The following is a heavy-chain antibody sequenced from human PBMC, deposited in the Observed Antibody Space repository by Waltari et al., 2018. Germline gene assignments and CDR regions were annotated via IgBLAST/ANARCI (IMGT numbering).Heavy chain of an antibody. V-gene: IGHV4-38-2*01. CDR1: GYSISSGYY. CDR2: MHHSGTT. Sequence: QVQLQESGPGLVKPSETLSLTCAVSGYSISSGYYWSWIRQPPGEGLEWIGCMHHSGTTYYNQSLKRRVTISVDTSKNQFSLKLSSVTAADTAVYYCARRVSTGWQYNYFDYWGQGTPVTVSS. J-gene: IGHJ4*02. CDR3: ARRVSTGWQYNYFDY. D-gene: IGHD6-25*01.